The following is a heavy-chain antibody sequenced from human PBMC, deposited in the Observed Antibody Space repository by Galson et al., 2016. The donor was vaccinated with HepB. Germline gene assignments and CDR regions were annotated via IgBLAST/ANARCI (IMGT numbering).Heavy chain of an antibody. CDR1: GFTFSDYY. CDR2: ISSSSSYT. Sequence: SLRLSCAASGFTFSDYYMNWIRQAPGKGLEGVSYISSSSSYTKYADSVKGRFSISRDNAKNSVYLQMNSLRAEDTAVYYCARGWVPSANRPGYYYAMDVWGQGTTVTVSS. V-gene: IGHV3-11*06. J-gene: IGHJ6*02. D-gene: IGHD5-24*01. CDR3: ARGWVPSANRPGYYYAMDV.